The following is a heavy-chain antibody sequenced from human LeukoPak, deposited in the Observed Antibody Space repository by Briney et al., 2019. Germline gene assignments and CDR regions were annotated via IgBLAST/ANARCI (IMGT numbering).Heavy chain of an antibody. CDR2: INGAGSST. Sequence: PGRSLRLSCAASGFTFSSYGMHWVRQGPGKGLVWVSRINGAGSSTSYADSVKGRFTISRDNAKNTLFLQMNSLRADDTAVYYCARDYMYQADLWGQGTLSPSPQ. CDR1: GFTFSSYG. D-gene: IGHD2-2*01. J-gene: IGHJ5*02. CDR3: ARDYMYQADL. V-gene: IGHV3-74*01.